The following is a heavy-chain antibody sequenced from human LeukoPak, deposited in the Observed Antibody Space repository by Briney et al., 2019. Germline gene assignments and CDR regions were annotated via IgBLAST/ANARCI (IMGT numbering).Heavy chain of an antibody. V-gene: IGHV3-73*01. J-gene: IGHJ4*02. Sequence: TGGSLKLSCAASGFIFSGSDMHWVRQASGKGLEWVGRVTTKPNNYATTYGASVKGRFTISRDDSADTAYLQMNSLKTEDTAVYYCTTYRSGHYWGQGTLVTVSS. CDR1: GFIFSGSD. D-gene: IGHD6-19*01. CDR2: VTTKPNNYAT. CDR3: TTYRSGHY.